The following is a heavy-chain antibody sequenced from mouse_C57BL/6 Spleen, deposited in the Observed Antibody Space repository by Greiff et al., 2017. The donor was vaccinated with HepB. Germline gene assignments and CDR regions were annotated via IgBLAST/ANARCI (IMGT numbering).Heavy chain of an antibody. D-gene: IGHD2-2*01. CDR1: GFTFSDYG. CDR2: ISSGSSTI. J-gene: IGHJ4*01. V-gene: IGHV5-17*01. Sequence: DVHLVESGGGLVKPGGSLKLSCAASGFTFSDYGMHWVRQAPEKGLEWVAYISSGSSTIYYADTVKGRFTISRDNAKNTLFLQMTSLRSEDTAMYYCARNGYDGHAMDYWGQGTSVTVSS. CDR3: ARNGYDGHAMDY.